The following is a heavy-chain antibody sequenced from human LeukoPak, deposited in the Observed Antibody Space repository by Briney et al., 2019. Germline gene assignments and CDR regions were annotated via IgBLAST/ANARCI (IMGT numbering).Heavy chain of an antibody. CDR3: ANLNAEREVY. Sequence: GGSLRLSCAASGFTFSSYGMHWVRQAPGKGLEWVAFIRYDGSNKYYADSVKGRFTVSRDNSKNTLYLQMNSLRAEDTAVYYCANLNAEREVYWGQGTLVTVSS. J-gene: IGHJ4*02. CDR1: GFTFSSYG. CDR2: IRYDGSNK. V-gene: IGHV3-30*02. D-gene: IGHD1-1*01.